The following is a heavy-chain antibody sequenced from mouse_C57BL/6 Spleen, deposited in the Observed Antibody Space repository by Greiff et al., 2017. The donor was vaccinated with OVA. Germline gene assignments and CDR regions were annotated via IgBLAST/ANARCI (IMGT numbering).Heavy chain of an antibody. CDR1: GFTFSSYA. V-gene: IGHV5-4*01. J-gene: IGHJ2*01. CDR2: ISDGGSYT. Sequence: EVQLQESGGGLVKPGGSLKLSCAASGFTFSSYAMSWVRQTPEKRLEWVATISDGGSYTYYPDNVKGRFTISRDNAKNNLYLQMSHLKSEDTAMYYCARDRDGSYYFDYWGQGTTLTVSS. D-gene: IGHD2-3*01. CDR3: ARDRDGSYYFDY.